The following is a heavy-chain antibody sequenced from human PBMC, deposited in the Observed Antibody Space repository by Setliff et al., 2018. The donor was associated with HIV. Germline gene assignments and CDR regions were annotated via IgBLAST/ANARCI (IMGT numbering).Heavy chain of an antibody. J-gene: IGHJ4*02. CDR3: TRCAAGPYCWNSFEY. CDR2: IRQDGGEA. D-gene: IGHD3-3*01. CDR1: GFTFSTYW. Sequence: QPGGSLRLSCAASGFTFSTYWMSWVRQAPGKGPEWVANIRQDGGEAYYVDSVSGRFTISRDNAKNSLDLEMRYLRGDDTAIYYCTRCAAGPYCWNSFEYWGRGALVTVSS. V-gene: IGHV3-7*03.